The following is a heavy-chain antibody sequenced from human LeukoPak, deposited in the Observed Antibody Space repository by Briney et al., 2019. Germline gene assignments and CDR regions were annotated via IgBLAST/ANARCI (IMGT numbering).Heavy chain of an antibody. CDR3: ARDFGYDILTGYYFDY. CDR1: GFTFSSYA. J-gene: IGHJ4*02. D-gene: IGHD3-9*01. Sequence: PGRSLRLSCAASGFTFSSYAMHWVRQAPGKGLEWVAVISYDGSNKYYADSVKGRFTISRDNSKNTPYLQMNSLRAEDTAVYYCARDFGYDILTGYYFDYWGQGTLVTVSS. V-gene: IGHV3-30*04. CDR2: ISYDGSNK.